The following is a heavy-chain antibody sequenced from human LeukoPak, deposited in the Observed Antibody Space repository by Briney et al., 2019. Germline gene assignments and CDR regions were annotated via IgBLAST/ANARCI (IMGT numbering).Heavy chain of an antibody. CDR2: IYTTGST. Sequence: PSETLSLTCTVSGGPISGYFWTWIRQPAGKGLEWIGRIYTTGSTNHNPSLQSRVTMSVDTSKNQFSLRLSSVTAADTAVYYCARDYSSSYYYYGTDVWGQGTTVTVSS. CDR3: ARDYSSSYYYYGTDV. D-gene: IGHD6-13*01. V-gene: IGHV4-4*07. J-gene: IGHJ6*02. CDR1: GGPISGYF.